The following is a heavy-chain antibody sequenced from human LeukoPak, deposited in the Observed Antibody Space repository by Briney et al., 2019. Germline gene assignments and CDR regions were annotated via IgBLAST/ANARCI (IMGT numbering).Heavy chain of an antibody. J-gene: IGHJ3*02. CDR2: ISSSGSTI. D-gene: IGHD2-21*02. CDR1: GFTFSDYY. V-gene: IGHV3-11*04. Sequence: GGSLRLSCAASGFTFSDYYMSWIRQAPGKGLEWVSYISSSGSTIYYADSVKGRFTISRDNAKNSLYLQMSSLRAEDTAVYYCAREGGHCGGDCYPDAFDIWGQGTLVTVSS. CDR3: AREGGHCGGDCYPDAFDI.